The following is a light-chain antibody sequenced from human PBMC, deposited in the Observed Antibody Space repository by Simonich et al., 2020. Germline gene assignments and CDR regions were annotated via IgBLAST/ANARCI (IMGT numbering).Light chain of an antibody. Sequence: QSALTQPRSVSGSLGQSVTISCPGTSSDVGGYNYVSWYQPHPGKAPKLMIYDVRNRPSGGSNRFSGSKSGNTASLTISGLQAEDDADYYCSSYTSSSTVVFGGGTKLTVL. CDR1: SSDVGGYNY. CDR3: SSYTSSSTVV. V-gene: IGLV2-14*01. J-gene: IGLJ2*01. CDR2: DVR.